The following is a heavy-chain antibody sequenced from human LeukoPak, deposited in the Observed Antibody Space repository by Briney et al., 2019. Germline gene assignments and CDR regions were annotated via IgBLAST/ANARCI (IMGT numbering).Heavy chain of an antibody. D-gene: IGHD5-24*01. Sequence: ASVKVSCTASGYTFTVYYMHWVRQAPGQGLEWMGWINPNSGGTNYAQKFQGRVTMTRDTSISTAYMELSRLRSDDTAVYYCASSLDGYKTYYYYGMDVWGQGTTVTVSS. CDR2: INPNSGGT. CDR3: ASSLDGYKTYYYYGMDV. CDR1: GYTFTVYY. J-gene: IGHJ6*02. V-gene: IGHV1-2*02.